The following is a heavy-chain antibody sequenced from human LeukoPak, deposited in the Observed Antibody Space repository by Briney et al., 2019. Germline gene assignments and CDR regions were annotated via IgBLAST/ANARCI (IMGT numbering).Heavy chain of an antibody. CDR2: IYYSGST. CDR3: ARRPYCSSTSCSPFDY. D-gene: IGHD2-2*01. Sequence: PSETLSLTCTVSGGSISSSSYYWGWIRQPPGKGLEWIGSIYYSGSTYYNPSLKSRVTISVDTSKNQLSLKLSSVTAADTAVYYCARRPYCSSTSCSPFDYWGQGTLVTVSS. V-gene: IGHV4-39*01. J-gene: IGHJ4*02. CDR1: GGSISSSSYY.